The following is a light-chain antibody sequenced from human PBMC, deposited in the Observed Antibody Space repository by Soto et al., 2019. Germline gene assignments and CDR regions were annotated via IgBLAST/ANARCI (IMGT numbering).Light chain of an antibody. V-gene: IGKV3-20*01. CDR1: QSLSTY. Sequence: EIVLTQSPGTLSLSPGERATLPCRASQSLSTYLAWYQQKPGQAPRLLIYGVSSRATGIPDRFSGSGSGTDFTLTISRLEPEDFAVYYCQQYGSSFGGGTKVEIK. CDR3: QQYGSS. J-gene: IGKJ4*01. CDR2: GVS.